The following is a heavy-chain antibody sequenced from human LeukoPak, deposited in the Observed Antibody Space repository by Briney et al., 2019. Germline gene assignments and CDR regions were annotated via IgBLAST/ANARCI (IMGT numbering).Heavy chain of an antibody. Sequence: ASVKVSCKASGYTFTSYGISWVRQAPGQGREWMGWISAYNGNTNYAQKLQGRVTMTTDTSTSTAYMELRSLRSDDTAVYYCAREFNYYYDSSGYYRIFDYWGQGALVTVSS. J-gene: IGHJ4*02. V-gene: IGHV1-18*01. CDR3: AREFNYYYDSSGYYRIFDY. CDR1: GYTFTSYG. CDR2: ISAYNGNT. D-gene: IGHD3-22*01.